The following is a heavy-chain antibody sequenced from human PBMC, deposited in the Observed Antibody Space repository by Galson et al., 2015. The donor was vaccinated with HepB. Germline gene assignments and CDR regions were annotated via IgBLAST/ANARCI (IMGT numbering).Heavy chain of an antibody. CDR3: ARIDDFWSGYYTN. D-gene: IGHD3-3*01. Sequence: PALVKPTQTLTLTCTVSGFSLSNARMGVSWIRQPPGKALEWLAHIFSNDEKSYSTSLKSRLTISKDTSKSQVVLTMTNMDPVDTATYYCARIDDFWSGYYTNWGQGTLVTVSS. J-gene: IGHJ4*02. V-gene: IGHV2-26*01. CDR1: GFSLSNARMG. CDR2: IFSNDEK.